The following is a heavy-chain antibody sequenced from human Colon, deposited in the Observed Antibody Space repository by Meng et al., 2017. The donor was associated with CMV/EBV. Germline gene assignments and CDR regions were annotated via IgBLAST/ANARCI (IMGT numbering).Heavy chain of an antibody. V-gene: IGHV3-11*01. CDR2: ISSSGGTI. J-gene: IGHJ6*02. CDR3: ARLFNNYHYAMDV. CDR1: GFTFSDYY. Sequence: LSLTCAASGFTFSDYYMSWIRQAPGKGLEWVSYISSSGGTIYYADSVKGRFTISRDNAKNSLYLQMNSLRAEDTAVYYCARLFNNYHYAMDVWGQGTTVTVSS.